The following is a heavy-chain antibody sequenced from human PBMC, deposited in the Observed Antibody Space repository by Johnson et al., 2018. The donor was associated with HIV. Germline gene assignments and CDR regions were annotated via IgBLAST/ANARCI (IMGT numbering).Heavy chain of an antibody. Sequence: VQLVESGGGLVQPGRSLKLSCAASGFTFDDYAMHWVRQAPGKGLEWVSGISWNSGSIGYADSVKGRFTISRDNAKNSLYLQMNSLRAEDTALYYCAKDGYSDVFDAFDIWGQGTMVTVSS. D-gene: IGHD5-18*01. CDR1: GFTFDDYA. J-gene: IGHJ3*02. CDR3: AKDGYSDVFDAFDI. V-gene: IGHV3-9*01. CDR2: ISWNSGSI.